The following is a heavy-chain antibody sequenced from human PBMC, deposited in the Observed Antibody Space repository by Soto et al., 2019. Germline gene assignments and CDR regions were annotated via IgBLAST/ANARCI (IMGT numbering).Heavy chain of an antibody. D-gene: IGHD6-19*01. V-gene: IGHV3-33*01. CDR1: GFTFSSYG. CDR2: IWYDGSNK. Sequence: QVQLVESGGGVVQPGRSLRLSCAASGFTFSSYGMHWVRQAPGKGLEWVAVIWYDGSNKYYADSVKGRFTISRDNSKNTLYLQMNSLRAEDTAVYYCARDLLMSGSGWLGYWGQGTLVTVSS. J-gene: IGHJ4*02. CDR3: ARDLLMSGSGWLGY.